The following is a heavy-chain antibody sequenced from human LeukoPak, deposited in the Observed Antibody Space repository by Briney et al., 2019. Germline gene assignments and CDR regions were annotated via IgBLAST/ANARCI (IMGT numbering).Heavy chain of an antibody. V-gene: IGHV3-9*01. J-gene: IGHJ3*02. Sequence: GGSLRLSCAVSGFTFDDYVMHWVRQAPGKGLEWVSGISWNSGSIGYADSVKGRFTISRDNAKNSLYLQMNSLRAEDTALYYCAKADRITMIVVVGAFDIWGQGTMVTVSS. CDR1: GFTFDDYV. CDR3: AKADRITMIVVVGAFDI. D-gene: IGHD3-22*01. CDR2: ISWNSGSI.